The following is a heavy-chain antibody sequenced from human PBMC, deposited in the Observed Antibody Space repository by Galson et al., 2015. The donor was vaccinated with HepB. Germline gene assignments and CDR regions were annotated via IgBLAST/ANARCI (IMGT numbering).Heavy chain of an antibody. CDR1: GFTLTNHG. V-gene: IGHV3-33*01. J-gene: IGHJ6*03. Sequence: SLRLSCAPSGFTLTNHGMHWVRQAPGKGLEWVAVIWHDGSKTIYVDSVRGRFTISRDNSENTAYLQMNSLRAEDTAVYYCARDTKMFTGIDYMDVWGKGTAVTVSS. CDR3: ARDTKMFTGIDYMDV. D-gene: IGHD1-1*01. CDR2: IWHDGSKT.